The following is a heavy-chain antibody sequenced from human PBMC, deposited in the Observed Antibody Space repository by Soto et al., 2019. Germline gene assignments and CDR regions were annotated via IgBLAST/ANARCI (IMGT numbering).Heavy chain of an antibody. J-gene: IGHJ1*01. CDR1: RFTFSSHS. CDR3: ARDSPSSWPSLQH. D-gene: IGHD6-13*01. V-gene: IGHV3-21*01. Sequence: GSLRLSCAASRFTFSSHSINWVLQTPGKGLEWVSSISSSSSYIYYADSVKGRFTISRDNAKNSLYLQMNSLRAEDTAVYYCARDSPSSWPSLQHWGQGTLVTVSS. CDR2: ISSSSSYI.